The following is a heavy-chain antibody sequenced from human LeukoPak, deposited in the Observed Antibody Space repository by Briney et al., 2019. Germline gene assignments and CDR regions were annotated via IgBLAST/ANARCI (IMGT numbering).Heavy chain of an antibody. CDR1: GGSFSGYY. CDR2: INHSGST. D-gene: IGHD6-19*01. V-gene: IGHV4-34*01. Sequence: SETLSLTCAVYGGSFSGYYWSWIRQPPGKGLEWIGEINHSGSTNYNPSLKSRVTISVDTSKNQFSLKLSSVSAADTAVYYCARWGSGWYYFDYWGQGTLVTVSS. J-gene: IGHJ4*02. CDR3: ARWGSGWYYFDY.